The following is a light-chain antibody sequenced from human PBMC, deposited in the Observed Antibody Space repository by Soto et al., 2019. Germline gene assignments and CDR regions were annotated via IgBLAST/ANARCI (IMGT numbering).Light chain of an antibody. Sequence: DIQMTQSQSSLSASVGDRFTITCLASQGIGNDLGWYQQKPGKAPKRLIYATSSLQSGVPSRFSGSGSGTEFTLTISSLQPEDFATYYCQHYNSYSEAFGQGTNVDIK. CDR2: ATS. V-gene: IGKV1-17*01. CDR3: QHYNSYSEA. CDR1: QGIGND. J-gene: IGKJ1*01.